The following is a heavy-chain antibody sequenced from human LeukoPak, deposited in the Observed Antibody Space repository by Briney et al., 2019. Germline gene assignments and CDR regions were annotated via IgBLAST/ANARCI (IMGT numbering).Heavy chain of an antibody. D-gene: IGHD3-3*01. CDR3: ARARLRFLEWLF. CDR2: ISGSAGST. J-gene: IGHJ4*02. V-gene: IGHV3-23*01. CDR1: GFTFSNYA. Sequence: PGGSLRLSCAASGFTFSNYAMSLVRQAPGKGLEWVSTISGSAGSTDYADSVKGRFTISRDNSKNTLYLQMNSLRAEDTAVYYCARARLRFLEWLFGGQGTLVTVFS.